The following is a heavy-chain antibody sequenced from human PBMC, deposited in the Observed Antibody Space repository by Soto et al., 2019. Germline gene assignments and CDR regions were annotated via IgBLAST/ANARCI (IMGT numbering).Heavy chain of an antibody. V-gene: IGHV3-30-3*01. J-gene: IGHJ4*02. CDR1: GFTFSSYA. CDR2: ISYDGSNK. Sequence: QVQLVESGGGVVQPGRSLRLSCAASGFTFSSYAMHWVRQAPGKRLEWVAVISYDGSNKYYADSVKGRFTISRDNSKNTLYLQMNSLRAEDTAVYYCARGRAAAGKGTDDYWGQGTLVTVSS. CDR3: ARGRAAAGKGTDDY. D-gene: IGHD6-13*01.